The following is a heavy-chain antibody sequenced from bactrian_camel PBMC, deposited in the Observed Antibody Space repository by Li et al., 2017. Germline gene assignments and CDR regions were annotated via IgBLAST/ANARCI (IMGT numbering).Heavy chain of an antibody. J-gene: IGHJ4*01. V-gene: IGHV3S53*01. CDR3: AASPVGYCYFWRVMGYDF. CDR1: GFNGSPHC. CDR2: IEKDGKT. Sequence: HVQLVESGGGAAQVGGSLRLSCAASGFNGSPHCMAWFRAPPEKEREGVATIEKDGKTTYAESVRGRFTISRGNVPNTVHLQMNSLELEDTAMYYCAASPVGYCYFWRVMGYDFWGQGTQVTVS. D-gene: IGHD2*01.